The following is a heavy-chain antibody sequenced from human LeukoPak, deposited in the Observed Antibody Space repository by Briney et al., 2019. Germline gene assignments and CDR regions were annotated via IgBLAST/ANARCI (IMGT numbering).Heavy chain of an antibody. CDR1: GFTFSRHD. D-gene: IGHD6-19*01. J-gene: IGHJ3*02. Sequence: GGSLRLSCVASGFTFSRHDMHWVRQATGKGLEWVSAIGTLHDTFYPDSVKGRFTISRENAKNSLYLQMNSLRAGGTAVYYCATGRSSGWSYAFDIWGQGTMVTVSS. CDR2: IGTLHDT. V-gene: IGHV3-13*01. CDR3: ATGRSSGWSYAFDI.